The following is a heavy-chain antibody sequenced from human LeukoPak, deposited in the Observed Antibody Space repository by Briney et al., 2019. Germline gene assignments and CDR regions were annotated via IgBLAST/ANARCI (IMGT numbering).Heavy chain of an antibody. J-gene: IGHJ3*02. CDR3: ARASVVVPAAREGDAFDI. Sequence: GSSVKVSCKASGGTFSSYAISWVRQAPGQGLEWMGGIIPIFGTANYAQKFQGRVTMTRDTSTSTVYMELSSLRSEDTAVYYCARASVVVPAAREGDAFDIWSQGTMVTVSS. V-gene: IGHV1-69*05. CDR1: GGTFSSYA. CDR2: IIPIFGTA. D-gene: IGHD2-2*01.